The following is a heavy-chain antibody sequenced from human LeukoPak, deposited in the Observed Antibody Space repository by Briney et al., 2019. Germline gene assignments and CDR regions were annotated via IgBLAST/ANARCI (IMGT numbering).Heavy chain of an antibody. J-gene: IGHJ3*02. CDR1: GGSLSSSSYY. D-gene: IGHD3-22*01. Sequence: SETLSLTCSVSGGSLSSSSYYWGWIRQPPWRGLEWIGNIYETGSTNYNPSLKSRVTISVDTSKNQFSLKLSSVTAADMAVYFCARGPYSYDSSGAFDIWGQGTMVTVSS. CDR2: IYETGST. CDR3: ARGPYSYDSSGAFDI. V-gene: IGHV4-39*01.